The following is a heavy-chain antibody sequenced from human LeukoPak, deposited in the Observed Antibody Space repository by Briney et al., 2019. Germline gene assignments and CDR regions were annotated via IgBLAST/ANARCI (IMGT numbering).Heavy chain of an antibody. V-gene: IGHV4-39*07. J-gene: IGHJ3*02. Sequence: PSETLSLTCTVSGGSISSSSYYWGWIRQPPGKGLEWIGSIYYSGSTYYNPSLKSRVTISVDTSKNQFSLKLSSVTAADTAVYYCARDRAIVAPDAFDIWGQGTMVTVSS. CDR3: ARDRAIVAPDAFDI. CDR2: IYYSGST. CDR1: GGSISSSSYY. D-gene: IGHD3-22*01.